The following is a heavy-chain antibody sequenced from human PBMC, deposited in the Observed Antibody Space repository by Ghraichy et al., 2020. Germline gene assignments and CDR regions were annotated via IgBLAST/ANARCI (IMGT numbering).Heavy chain of an antibody. Sequence: ESLNISCTVSGGSVSTESYYWSWIRQPPGKGLEWIGYIYDNGDTNYNPSLQSRVTLSVDTSKNQFSLKLSSVTAADTAVYYCARETYYYHSSGYYTYYYYGMDVWGQGTTVTVSS. D-gene: IGHD3-22*01. V-gene: IGHV4-61*01. J-gene: IGHJ6*02. CDR1: GGSVSTESYY. CDR3: ARETYYYHSSGYYTYYYYGMDV. CDR2: IYDNGDT.